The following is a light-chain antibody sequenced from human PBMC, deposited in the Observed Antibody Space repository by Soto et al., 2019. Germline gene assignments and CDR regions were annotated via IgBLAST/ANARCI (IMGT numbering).Light chain of an antibody. CDR2: DVS. CDR3: SSYTSGSTFYV. V-gene: IGLV2-14*01. Sequence: QCLLTQPASVSGSPGQSITISCTGTSSDIGGYNYVSWFQQHPGKAPKLMISDVSNRPSGVSNRFSGSKSGNTASLTISGLQAEDEADYYCSSYTSGSTFYVFGTGTKVTVL. CDR1: SSDIGGYNY. J-gene: IGLJ1*01.